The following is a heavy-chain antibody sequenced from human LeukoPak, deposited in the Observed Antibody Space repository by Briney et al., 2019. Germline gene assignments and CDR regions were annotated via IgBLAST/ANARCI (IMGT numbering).Heavy chain of an antibody. CDR3: ARGKLGISLDAFDI. J-gene: IGHJ3*02. D-gene: IGHD7-27*01. CDR1: GGSISSYY. CDR2: IYYSGST. Sequence: PETLSLTCTVSGGSISSYYWSWIRRPPGKRLEWIGHIYYSGSTSYNPSLKSRSTISVDTSKNQFSLKLMSVTAADTAVYYCARGKLGISLDAFDIWGQGTMVTVSS. V-gene: IGHV4-59*01.